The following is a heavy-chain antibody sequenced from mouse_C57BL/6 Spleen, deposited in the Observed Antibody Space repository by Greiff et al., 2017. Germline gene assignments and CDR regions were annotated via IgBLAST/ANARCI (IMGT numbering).Heavy chain of an antibody. CDR3: ARNFDYYGGYAMDY. J-gene: IGHJ4*01. V-gene: IGHV2-9-1*01. CDR2: IWTGGGT. CDR1: GFSLTSYA. D-gene: IGHD1-1*01. Sequence: QVQLQQSGPGLVAPSQSLSITCTVSGFSLTSYAISWVRQPPGKGLEWLGVIWTGGGTNYNSALKSRLSISKDNSQSQVFLKMNSLQTDDTARYYCARNFDYYGGYAMDYWGQGTSVTVSS.